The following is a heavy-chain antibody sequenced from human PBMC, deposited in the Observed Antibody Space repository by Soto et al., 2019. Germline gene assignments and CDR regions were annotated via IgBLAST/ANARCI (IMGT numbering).Heavy chain of an antibody. D-gene: IGHD5-12*01. CDR3: AREGSYSAYNFAHGIQLWSFDF. CDR1: GGSINTFY. J-gene: IGHJ4*02. V-gene: IGHV4-4*07. CDR2: IFSSGST. Sequence: SETLSLTCTVSGGSINTFYWSWVRQLAGKGLEWIGRIFSSGSTSFNPSLESRVAMSVDTSKNHFPLNLSSVTAADMAVYYCAREGSYSAYNFAHGIQLWSFDFWGQGALVTVSS.